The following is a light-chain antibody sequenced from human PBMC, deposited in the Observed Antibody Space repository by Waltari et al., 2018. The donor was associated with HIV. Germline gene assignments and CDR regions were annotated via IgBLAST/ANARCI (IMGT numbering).Light chain of an antibody. CDR3: VLYMGSGVWV. CDR1: SGSVSTNSY. J-gene: IGLJ3*02. Sequence: QTVVTQEPSFSVSPGGIVTLTCGLSSGSVSTNSYPSWYQQTPGQAPRTLIYSTNTRSSGVPDRFSGSILGNKAALTITGAQADDESDYYCVLYMGSGVWVFGGGTKLTVL. CDR2: STN. V-gene: IGLV8-61*01.